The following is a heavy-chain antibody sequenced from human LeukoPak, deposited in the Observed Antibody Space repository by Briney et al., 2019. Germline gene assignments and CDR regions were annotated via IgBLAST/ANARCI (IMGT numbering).Heavy chain of an antibody. CDR2: ISSGSSTI. J-gene: IGHJ4*02. CDR1: GFTLSSYS. CDR3: AKDLRGVDY. D-gene: IGHD3-10*01. V-gene: IGHV3-48*02. Sequence: GGSLRLSCAASGFTLSSYSMNWVRQAPGKGLEWISYISSGSSTIYYADSVLGRFTISKDDSKNFLYLEMNSLRDEDTAVYYCAKDLRGVDYWGQGTLVTVSS.